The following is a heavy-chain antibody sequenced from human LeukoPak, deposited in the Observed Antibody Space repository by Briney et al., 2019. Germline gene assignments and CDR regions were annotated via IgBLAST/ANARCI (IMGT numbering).Heavy chain of an antibody. CDR2: IYYSGST. CDR1: SGSISNSDYY. J-gene: IGHJ4*02. Sequence: SETLSLTCTVSSGSISNSDYYWSWVRQPPGKGLEWIAYIYYSGSTSYSPSLKSRVTISVDTSKNQFSLKVNSVTAADTAVYYCARVVSGSGNPFDYWGQGTLVTVSS. V-gene: IGHV4-30-4*01. CDR3: ARVVSGSGNPFDY. D-gene: IGHD3-10*01.